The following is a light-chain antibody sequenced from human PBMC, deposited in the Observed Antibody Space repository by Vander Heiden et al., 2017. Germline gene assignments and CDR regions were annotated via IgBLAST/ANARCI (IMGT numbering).Light chain of an antibody. CDR3: MQGTHWHPKRT. CDR2: KVS. CDR1: QSLVYSDGNTY. Sequence: DVVMTQSPLSLPVTLGQPASISCRSSQSLVYSDGNTYLNWFQQRPGQAPRHLIYKVSNWDSGVKDRFSGSGEGTDVTLKISRGEAEDVGVYYCMQGTHWHPKRTFGQGTKVEIK. V-gene: IGKV2D-30*01. J-gene: IGKJ1*01.